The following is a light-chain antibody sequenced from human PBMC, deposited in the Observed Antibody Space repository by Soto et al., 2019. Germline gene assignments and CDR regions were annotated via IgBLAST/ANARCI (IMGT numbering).Light chain of an antibody. CDR3: SSKSPDF. J-gene: IGLJ1*01. CDR2: EVS. Sequence: QSALTQPASVSGSPGQSITISCTGTISGIRDYNYVSWYQQLPGNAPKLIMYEVSNRPSGISNRFSGSKSGNTASLTISGLQAEDEADYYCSSKSPDFFGTGTKVTVL. V-gene: IGLV2-14*01. CDR1: ISGIRDYNY.